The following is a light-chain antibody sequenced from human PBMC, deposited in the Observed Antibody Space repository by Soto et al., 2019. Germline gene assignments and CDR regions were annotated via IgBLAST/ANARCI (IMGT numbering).Light chain of an antibody. V-gene: IGLV2-8*01. Sequence: QSVLTQPPSASGSPGQSVTISCSGSGGDIGRYDFVSWYQQYPGKVPKLLIYEVDKRPSGVPDRFSGSKSGDRASLTVSGLRPEDEADYHCSAYAGGNIMIFGGGTKRTVL. CDR1: GGDIGRYDF. CDR3: SAYAGGNIMI. J-gene: IGLJ2*01. CDR2: EVD.